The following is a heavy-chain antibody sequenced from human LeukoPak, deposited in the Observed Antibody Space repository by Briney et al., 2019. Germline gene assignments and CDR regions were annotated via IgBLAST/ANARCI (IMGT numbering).Heavy chain of an antibody. CDR3: ARIYYYASGSGEY. D-gene: IGHD3-10*01. J-gene: IGHJ4*02. Sequence: GGSLRLSCTTSGFTFSDYYMSWIRQAPGKGLEWISCIGSNGGNIFYADSVKGRFTISRDNAKNSLYLQMDSLTAEDTAMYYCARIYYYASGSGEYWGQGTLVAVSA. CDR2: IGSNGGNI. CDR1: GFTFSDYY. V-gene: IGHV3-11*04.